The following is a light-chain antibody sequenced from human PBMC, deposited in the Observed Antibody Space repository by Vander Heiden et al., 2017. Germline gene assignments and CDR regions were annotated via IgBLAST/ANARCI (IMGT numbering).Light chain of an antibody. CDR2: VVS. V-gene: IGKV1-6*01. Sequence: AIQMTQSPSSLSASVGDRVTITCRASPDIGNDLSWYQQKPGKAPKVLISVVSSLQGGVPSRFSGSGFGTDITLTITSLQPEDFATYYCLQDHVFPWTLGQGTKVEVK. CDR3: LQDHVFPWT. CDR1: PDIGND. J-gene: IGKJ1*01.